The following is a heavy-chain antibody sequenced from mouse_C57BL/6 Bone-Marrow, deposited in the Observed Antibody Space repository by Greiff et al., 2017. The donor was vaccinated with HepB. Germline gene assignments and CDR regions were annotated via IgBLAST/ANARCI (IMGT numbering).Heavy chain of an antibody. CDR3: ARPVRGWYFDV. V-gene: IGHV1-4*01. CDR1: GYTFTSYT. Sequence: VKLMESGAELARPGASVKMSCKASGYTFTSYTMHWVKQRPGQGLEWIGYINPSSGYTKYNQKFKDKATLTADKSSSTAYMQLSSLTSEDSAVYYCARPVRGWYFDVWGTGTTVTVSS. J-gene: IGHJ1*03. CDR2: INPSSGYT.